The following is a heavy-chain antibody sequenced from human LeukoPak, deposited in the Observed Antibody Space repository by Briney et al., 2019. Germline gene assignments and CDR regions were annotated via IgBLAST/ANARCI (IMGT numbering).Heavy chain of an antibody. J-gene: IGHJ4*02. CDR1: GGSISNSY. CDR3: ARRRGDFWSDYYVFDY. D-gene: IGHD3-3*01. Sequence: SETLSLTCTVSGGSISNSYWSWIRQPPGKGLEWIGYIYYSGSTNYSPSLTSRVTISLNTSKNQFSLKLSSVTAADTAVYYCARRRGDFWSDYYVFDYWGQGTLVTISS. V-gene: IGHV4-59*08. CDR2: IYYSGST.